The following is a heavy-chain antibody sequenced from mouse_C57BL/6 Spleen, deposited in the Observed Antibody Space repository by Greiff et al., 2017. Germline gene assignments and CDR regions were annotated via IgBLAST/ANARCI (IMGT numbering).Heavy chain of an antibody. CDR3: TPIYDGYYWFAY. CDR1: GFNIKDDY. J-gene: IGHJ3*01. Sequence: VQLQQSGAELVRPGASVKLSCTASGFNIKDDYMHWVKQRPEQGLEWIGWIDPENGDTEYASKFQGKATIIADPSSNTAYLQLSSLTSEDTAVYYCTPIYDGYYWFAYWGQGTLGTVSA. CDR2: IDPENGDT. V-gene: IGHV14-4*01. D-gene: IGHD2-3*01.